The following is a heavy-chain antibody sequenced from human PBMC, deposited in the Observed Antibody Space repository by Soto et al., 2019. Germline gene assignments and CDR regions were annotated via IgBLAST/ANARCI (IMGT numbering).Heavy chain of an antibody. CDR1: GGSISSYY. CDR2: IYYSGST. Sequence: PSETLSLTCTVSGGSISSYYWSWIRQHPGKGLEWIGYIYYSGSTNYNPSLKSRVTISVDTSKNQFSLKLSSVTAADTAVYYCARAQQLVTPEHYYYYGMDVWGQGTTVTVSS. V-gene: IGHV4-59*01. CDR3: ARAQQLVTPEHYYYYGMDV. D-gene: IGHD6-13*01. J-gene: IGHJ6*02.